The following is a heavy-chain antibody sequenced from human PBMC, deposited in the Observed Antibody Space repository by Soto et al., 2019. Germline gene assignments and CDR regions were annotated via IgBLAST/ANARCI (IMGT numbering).Heavy chain of an antibody. CDR1: GFTFSSYG. CDR2: IWYDGSNK. J-gene: IGHJ6*02. Sequence: QVQLVESGGGVVQPGRSLRLSCAASGFTFSSYGMHWVRQAPGKGLEWVAVIWYDGSNKYYADSVKGRFTISRDNSKNTLYLQMNSLRAEDTAVYYCARDDDYSTQNYYYYGMDVWGQGTTVTVSS. CDR3: ARDDDYSTQNYYYYGMDV. V-gene: IGHV3-33*01. D-gene: IGHD4-4*01.